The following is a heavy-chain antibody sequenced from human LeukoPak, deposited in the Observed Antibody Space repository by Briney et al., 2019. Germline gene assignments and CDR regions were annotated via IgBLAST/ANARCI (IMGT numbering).Heavy chain of an antibody. CDR3: AKRSRGIAVAGHFDY. Sequence: GESLRLSCAASGFTFSSYAMSWVRQAPGKGLEWVSANSGSGGSTYYADSVKGRFTISRDNSKNTLYLQMNSLRAEDTAVYYCAKRSRGIAVAGHFDYWGQGTLVTVSS. CDR1: GFTFSSYA. CDR2: NSGSGGST. J-gene: IGHJ4*02. D-gene: IGHD6-19*01. V-gene: IGHV3-23*01.